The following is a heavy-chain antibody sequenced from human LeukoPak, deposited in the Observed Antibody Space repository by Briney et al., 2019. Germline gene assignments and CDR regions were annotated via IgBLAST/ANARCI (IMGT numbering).Heavy chain of an antibody. V-gene: IGHV3-53*01. D-gene: IGHD2-15*01. Sequence: GGSLRLSCAASGFTVSSNYMSWVRQAPGKGLEWVSVYSGGGSTYYADSVKGRFTISRDDSKNTLYLQMNSLRAEDTALYYCAREAVVVVAATPAYYYGMDVWGQGTTVT. CDR2: YSGGGST. CDR1: GFTVSSNY. CDR3: AREAVVVVAATPAYYYGMDV. J-gene: IGHJ6*02.